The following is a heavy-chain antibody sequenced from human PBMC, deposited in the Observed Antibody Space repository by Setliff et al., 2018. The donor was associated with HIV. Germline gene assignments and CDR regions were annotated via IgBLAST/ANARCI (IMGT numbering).Heavy chain of an antibody. CDR1: GYTFTKYY. J-gene: IGHJ3*02. V-gene: IGHV1-46*01. D-gene: IGHD1-1*01. CDR2: INPSGGGT. Sequence: GASVKVSCKASGYTFTKYYIYWVRQAPGQGLEWMGIINPSGGGTSYAQKFQGRVTMTRDMSTSTVYMELSSLRSEGTAVFYCARENEGGAFDIWGQGTMVTVSS. CDR3: ARENEGGAFDI.